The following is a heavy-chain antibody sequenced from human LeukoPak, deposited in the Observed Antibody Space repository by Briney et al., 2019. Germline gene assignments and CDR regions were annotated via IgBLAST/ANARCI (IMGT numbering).Heavy chain of an antibody. Sequence: GGSLRLSCAASGFTFDDYAMHWVHHAPGKGLERVSLISGDGGGTYYADSVKGRFTISRDNSKHSLYLQINSLRTEDTALYYCVKEIGYSFGFGYYYYGMDVWGQGTTVTVSS. D-gene: IGHD5-18*01. CDR1: GFTFDDYA. J-gene: IGHJ6*02. V-gene: IGHV3-43*02. CDR2: ISGDGGGT. CDR3: VKEIGYSFGFGYYYYGMDV.